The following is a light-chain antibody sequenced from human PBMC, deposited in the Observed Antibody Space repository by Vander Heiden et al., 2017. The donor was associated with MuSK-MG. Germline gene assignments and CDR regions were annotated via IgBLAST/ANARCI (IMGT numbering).Light chain of an antibody. CDR3: QQHNSYPPYT. J-gene: IGKJ2*01. Sequence: DIQMTQSPSTLFASVGDRVTITCRASQNIVTWLAWYQQKPGKAPKLLIYDASSLESGVPSRFSGSGYGTEFTLTISSLQPDDFAAYYCQQHNSYPPYTFGQGTKMEIK. V-gene: IGKV1-5*01. CDR1: QNIVTW. CDR2: DAS.